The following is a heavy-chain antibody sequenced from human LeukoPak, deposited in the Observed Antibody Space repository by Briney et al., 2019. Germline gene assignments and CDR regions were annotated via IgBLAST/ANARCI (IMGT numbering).Heavy chain of an antibody. Sequence: GGSLRLSCAASGFTFSSYAMSWVRQAPGKGLEWVSAISGSGGSTYYADSVKGRFTISRDNSKNTLYLQMNSLRAGDTAVYYCAKGTGIVGATSDAFDIWGQGTMVTVSS. D-gene: IGHD1-26*01. CDR1: GFTFSSYA. J-gene: IGHJ3*02. CDR2: ISGSGGST. V-gene: IGHV3-23*01. CDR3: AKGTGIVGATSDAFDI.